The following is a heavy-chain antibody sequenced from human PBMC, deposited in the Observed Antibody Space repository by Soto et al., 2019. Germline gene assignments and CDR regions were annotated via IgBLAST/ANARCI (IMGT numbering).Heavy chain of an antibody. D-gene: IGHD6-6*01. CDR2: ISGSGGST. CDR1: GFTFSSYA. Sequence: GGSLRLSCAASGFTFSSYAMSWVRQAPGKGLEWVSAISGSGGSTYYADSVKGRFIISRDNSKNTLYLQMNSLRAEDTAVYYCAKDRSIAARWRSYNWFDPWGQGTLVTVSS. J-gene: IGHJ5*02. CDR3: AKDRSIAARWRSYNWFDP. V-gene: IGHV3-23*01.